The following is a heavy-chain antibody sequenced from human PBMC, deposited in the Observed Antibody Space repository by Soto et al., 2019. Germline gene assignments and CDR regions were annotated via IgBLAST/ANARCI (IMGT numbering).Heavy chain of an antibody. CDR1: GYTFTSYD. J-gene: IGHJ4*02. CDR2: MNPNSGNT. D-gene: IGHD6-19*01. CDR3: ARERYSSGFDY. V-gene: IGHV1-8*01. Sequence: GASVKVSCKASGYTFTSYDINWVRQATGQGLEWMGWMNPNSGNTVYAQKFQGRVTMTRNTSISTAYMELSSLRSEDTAVYYCARERYSSGFDYWGQGTLVTVSS.